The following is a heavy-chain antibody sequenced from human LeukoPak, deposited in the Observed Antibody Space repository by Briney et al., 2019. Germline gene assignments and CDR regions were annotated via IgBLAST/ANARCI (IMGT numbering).Heavy chain of an antibody. J-gene: IGHJ4*02. D-gene: IGHD3-9*01. CDR1: GGSISSGSYY. V-gene: IGHV4-61*02. Sequence: SQTLSLTCTVSGGSISSGSYYWSWIRQPAGKGLEWIGRIYTSGSTNYNPSLRSRVTISVDTSKNQFSLKLSSVTAADTAVYYCARDYDILTGYWAFDYWGQGTLVTVSS. CDR2: IYTSGST. CDR3: ARDYDILTGYWAFDY.